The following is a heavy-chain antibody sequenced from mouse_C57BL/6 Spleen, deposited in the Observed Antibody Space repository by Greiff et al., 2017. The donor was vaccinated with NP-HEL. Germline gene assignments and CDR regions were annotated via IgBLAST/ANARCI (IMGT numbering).Heavy chain of an antibody. J-gene: IGHJ2*01. CDR2: INPSNGGT. V-gene: IGHV1-53*01. CDR3: TQMGRGY. CDR1: GYTFTSYW. Sequence: VQLQQPGTELVKPGASVKLSCKASGYTFTSYWMHWVKQRPGQGLEWIGNINPSNGGTNYNEKFKSKATLTADKSSSTAYMQLRRMTDAATAVYSCTQMGRGYWGKGTTLTVSS.